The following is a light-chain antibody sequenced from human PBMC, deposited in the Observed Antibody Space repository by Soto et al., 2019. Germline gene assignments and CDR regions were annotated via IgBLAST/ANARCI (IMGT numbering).Light chain of an antibody. J-gene: IGLJ1*01. CDR1: SSDVGYSDY. CDR3: ISYTRTSTYV. Sequence: QSALTQPASVSGSPGQSITISCTGTSSDVGYSDYVSWYQQHPGKAPTVMIYEVSNRPSGVSSRFSGSKSGNTASLTISGLQAGDEADYFCISYTRTSTYVFGTG. CDR2: EVS. V-gene: IGLV2-14*01.